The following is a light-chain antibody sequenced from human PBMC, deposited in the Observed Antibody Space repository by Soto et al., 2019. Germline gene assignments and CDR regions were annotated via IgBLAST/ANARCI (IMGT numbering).Light chain of an antibody. V-gene: IGLV2-14*01. CDR3: SSFTTDSTYG. J-gene: IGLJ1*01. CDR2: TVS. CDR1: SSNVGANIF. Sequence: QSVLAHPASVSRSPGQSITSSCTGTSSNVGANIFVSWYQQHPGKVPTLMIYTVSSRPSGVSQRFSESKSGNTASLTISRLQAEDEADSYCSSFTTDSTYGFGTGTKVTVL.